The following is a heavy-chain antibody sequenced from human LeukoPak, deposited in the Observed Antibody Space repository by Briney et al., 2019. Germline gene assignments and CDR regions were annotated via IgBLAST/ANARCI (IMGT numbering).Heavy chain of an antibody. CDR3: ATDGPRYYYGSGSYGSWYFDL. CDR2: FDPEDGET. Sequence: ASVKVSCKVSGYTLTELSMHWVRQAPGKGLEWMGGFDPEDGETIYAQKFQGRVTMTEDTSTDTAYMELSSLRSEDTAVYYCATDGPRYYYGSGSYGSWYFDLWGRGTLVTVSS. J-gene: IGHJ2*01. D-gene: IGHD3-10*01. V-gene: IGHV1-24*01. CDR1: GYTLTELS.